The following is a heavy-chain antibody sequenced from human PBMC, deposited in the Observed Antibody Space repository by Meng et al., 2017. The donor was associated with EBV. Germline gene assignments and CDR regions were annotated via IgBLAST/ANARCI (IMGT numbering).Heavy chain of an antibody. CDR2: INVGVGYT. D-gene: IGHD3-16*01. V-gene: IGHV1-3*01. CDR3: VRGPPVGDPGPGNY. Sequence: VEPVKSWGGVMKPWASVYVSGKASGYAFTCYILHWVRQAPGHRLEWMGWINVGVGYTKYSQKFQGRVTISSDTSATTGYMELSSLRSEDTAVYYCVRGPPVGDPGPGNYWGQGTLVTVSS. J-gene: IGHJ4*02. CDR1: GYAFTCYI.